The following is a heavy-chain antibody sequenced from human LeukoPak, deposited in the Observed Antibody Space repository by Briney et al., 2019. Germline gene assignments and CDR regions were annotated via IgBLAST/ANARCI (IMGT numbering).Heavy chain of an antibody. CDR3: ARDRIPYSSGWYNWFDP. V-gene: IGHV1-69*06. CDR1: GGTFSSYA. CDR2: IIPIFGTA. D-gene: IGHD6-19*01. J-gene: IGHJ5*02. Sequence: GASVKVSCKASGGTFSSYAISWVRQAPGQGLEWMGGIIPIFGTANYAQKFQGRVTITADKSTSTAYMELSSLRSEDTAVYYCARDRIPYSSGWYNWFDPWGQGTLVTVSS.